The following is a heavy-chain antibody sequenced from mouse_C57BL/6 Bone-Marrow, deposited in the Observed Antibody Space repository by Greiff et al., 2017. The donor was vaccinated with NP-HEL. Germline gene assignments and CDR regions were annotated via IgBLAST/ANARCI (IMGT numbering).Heavy chain of an antibody. V-gene: IGHV10-1*01. CDR2: IRSKSNNYAT. D-gene: IGHD2-2*01. J-gene: IGHJ4*01. CDR1: GFSFNTYA. Sequence: EAGGGLVQPKGSLKLSCAASGFSFNTYAMNWVRQAPGKGLEWVARIRSKSNNYATYYADSVKDRFTISRDDSESMLYLQMNNLKTEDTAMYYCVYGYRTAMDYWGQGTSVTVSS. CDR3: VYGYRTAMDY.